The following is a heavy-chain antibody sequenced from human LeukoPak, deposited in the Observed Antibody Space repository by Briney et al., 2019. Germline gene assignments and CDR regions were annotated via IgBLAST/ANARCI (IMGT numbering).Heavy chain of an antibody. CDR1: GLTLNSYS. J-gene: IGHJ6*03. D-gene: IGHD6-13*01. CDR3: AKIASRFFYYMDV. Sequence: GGSLRLSCAASGLTLNSYSMVWVRQAPGKGLEWVSSMSSSKSYIHYADSVKGRFTISGDNAKNSLYLQMNSLRAEDTAVYYCAKIASRFFYYMDVWGKGTTVTVSS. V-gene: IGHV3-21*01. CDR2: MSSSKSYI.